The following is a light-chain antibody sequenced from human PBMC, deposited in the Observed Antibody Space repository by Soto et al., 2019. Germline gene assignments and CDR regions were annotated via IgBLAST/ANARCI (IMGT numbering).Light chain of an antibody. CDR2: AAS. Sequence: DIQMTQSPSSLSASVGDRVTITCRASQSISSYLNWYQQKPGKAPKLLIYAASSLQSGVPSRFSGRGSGTEFTLTISSLQPEDFANYYCQQSYSTPYTFGQGTKLEIK. CDR1: QSISSY. CDR3: QQSYSTPYT. J-gene: IGKJ2*01. V-gene: IGKV1-39*01.